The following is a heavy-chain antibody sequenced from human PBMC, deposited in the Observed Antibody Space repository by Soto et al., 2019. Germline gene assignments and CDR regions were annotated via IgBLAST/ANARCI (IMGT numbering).Heavy chain of an antibody. V-gene: IGHV3-23*01. D-gene: IGHD2-15*01. CDR2: IIANGGT. CDR3: AKDYTVAADPSSVILFDY. J-gene: IGHJ4*02. Sequence: GGSLGLSCAASGFTFNHYAMGWVRQAPGKGLEWVSIIIANGGTFYADSVKGRFTISRDNSKNTVYLQMSSLRVEDTAIYYCAKDYTVAADPSSVILFDYWGQGALVTVSS. CDR1: GFTFNHYA.